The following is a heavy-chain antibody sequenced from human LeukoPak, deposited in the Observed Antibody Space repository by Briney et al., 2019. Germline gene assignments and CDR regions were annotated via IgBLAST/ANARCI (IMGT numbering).Heavy chain of an antibody. Sequence: ASVKVACKASGYTFTSYYMHWVRHAPGQGLEWMGIINPSGGSTSYAQKFQGRVTMTRDMSTSTVYMELNSLRSEDTAVYYCARDLNIVGATAVDYWGQGTLVTVSS. CDR2: INPSGGST. CDR3: ARDLNIVGATAVDY. J-gene: IGHJ4*02. D-gene: IGHD1-26*01. CDR1: GYTFTSYY. V-gene: IGHV1-46*01.